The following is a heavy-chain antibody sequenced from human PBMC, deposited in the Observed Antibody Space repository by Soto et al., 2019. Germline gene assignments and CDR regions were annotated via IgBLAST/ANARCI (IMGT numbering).Heavy chain of an antibody. CDR1: GDSVSSNSAA. Sequence: SQTLSLTCAISGDSVSSNSAAWNWIRQSPSRGLEWLGRTYYRSKWYNDYAVSVKSRITINPDTSKNQFSLQLNSVTPEDTAVYYCARDVRIAVAGRKYYFDYWGQATPVTVSS. V-gene: IGHV6-1*01. CDR2: TYYRSKWYN. CDR3: ARDVRIAVAGRKYYFDY. D-gene: IGHD6-19*01. J-gene: IGHJ4*02.